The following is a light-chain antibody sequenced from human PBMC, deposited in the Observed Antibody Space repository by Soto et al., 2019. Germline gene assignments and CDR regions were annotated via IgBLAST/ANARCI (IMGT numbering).Light chain of an antibody. CDR2: EVS. CDR3: NSYTSSSTLV. CDR1: SSDVGGYNY. V-gene: IGLV2-14*01. Sequence: QSALTQPASVSGSPGQSITISCTGTSSDVGGYNYVSWYQQHPGKAPKLMIYEVSNRPSGVSNRFSGSKSGNTASLTISGLQAEDEADYYCNSYTSSSTLVFGGGTKVNVL. J-gene: IGLJ2*01.